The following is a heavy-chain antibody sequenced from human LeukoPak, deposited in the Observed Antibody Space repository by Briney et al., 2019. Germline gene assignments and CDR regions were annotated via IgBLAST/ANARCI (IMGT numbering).Heavy chain of an antibody. V-gene: IGHV3-21*01. Sequence: PGGSLRLSCAASGFTFSSYSMNWVRQAPGKGLEWVSSISSSSSYIYYADSVKGRFTISRDNAKNSLYLQMNSLRAEDTAVYYCARGARSVYYYGSGYYYYMDVWGKGTTVTISS. CDR2: ISSSSSYI. CDR3: ARGARSVYYYGSGYYYYMDV. CDR1: GFTFSSYS. J-gene: IGHJ6*03. D-gene: IGHD3-10*01.